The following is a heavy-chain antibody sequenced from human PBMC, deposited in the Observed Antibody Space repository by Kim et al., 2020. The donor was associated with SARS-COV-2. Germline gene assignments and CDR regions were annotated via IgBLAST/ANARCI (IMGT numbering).Heavy chain of an antibody. D-gene: IGHD6-19*01. V-gene: IGHV4-59*13. CDR2: IYYSGST. Sequence: SETLSLTCTVSSGYISSYSRSWIRQPPGKGIEWLGCIYYSGSTNYNPSLKRRVTISGDTTKNQFSLKLSSVTAADTAVYYCARWGYSSGRYLDAFDIWGQGTMVTVSS. J-gene: IGHJ3*02. CDR1: SGYISSYS. CDR3: ARWGYSSGRYLDAFDI.